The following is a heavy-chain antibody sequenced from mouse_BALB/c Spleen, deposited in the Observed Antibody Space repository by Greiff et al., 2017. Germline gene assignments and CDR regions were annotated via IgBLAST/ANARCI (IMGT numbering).Heavy chain of an antibody. CDR3: AACYGIPPWFAY. Sequence: VQLQQSGAELVRPGSSVKISCKASGYAFSSYWMNWVKQRPGQGLEWIGQIYPGDGDTNYNEKFKGKATLTADKSSSTAYMQLSSLTSEDSAVYFCAACYGIPPWFAYWGQGTTLTVSS. D-gene: IGHD2-10*01. CDR2: IYPGDGDT. V-gene: IGHV1-80*01. CDR1: GYAFSSYW. J-gene: IGHJ2*01.